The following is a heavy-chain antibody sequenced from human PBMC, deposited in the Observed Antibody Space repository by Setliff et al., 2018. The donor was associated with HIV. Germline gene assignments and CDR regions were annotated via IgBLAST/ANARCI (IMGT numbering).Heavy chain of an antibody. Sequence: SETLSLTCAVYGGSFSGYYWSWIRQPPGKGLEWIGEITHRGITDYNPSLKSRVTISVDTSKNQFSLKVTSVTAADTAVYYCARDQPQDYDSLTGYYTGRYFDYWGRGTLVTVSS. D-gene: IGHD3-9*01. CDR2: ITHRGIT. J-gene: IGHJ4*02. CDR1: GGSFSGYY. CDR3: ARDQPQDYDSLTGYYTGRYFDY. V-gene: IGHV4-34*01.